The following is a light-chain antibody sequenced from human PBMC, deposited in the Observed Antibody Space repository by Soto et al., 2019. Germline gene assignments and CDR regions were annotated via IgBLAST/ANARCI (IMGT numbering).Light chain of an antibody. CDR3: TSYTTNTATGV. CDR1: SSDIGGNHG. Sequence: QSALAQPASVAGSPGQSITISCTGTSSDIGGNHGVLWCQQRPGNAPELVLYDVSSRPSGVSDRCSGSKSGNTAALTISGLQAEEEADYYGTSYTTNTATGVFGTGSKGTVL. J-gene: IGLJ1*01. CDR2: DVS. V-gene: IGLV2-14*03.